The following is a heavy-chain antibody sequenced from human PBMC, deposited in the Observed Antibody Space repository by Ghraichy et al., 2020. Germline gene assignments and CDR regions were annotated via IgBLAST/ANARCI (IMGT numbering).Heavy chain of an antibody. CDR1: GGSLSSGGYY. V-gene: IGHV4-31*03. D-gene: IGHD6-13*01. Sequence: SETLSLTCTVSGGSLSSGGYYWSWFRQHPGKGLEWIGYIYNSGSTYYNPSPKSRVTISVDTSKNQFSLKLSSVTAADTAVYYCARGLTYSSSWDYYFDYWRQGTLVTLSS. CDR2: IYNSGST. J-gene: IGHJ4*02. CDR3: ARGLTYSSSWDYYFDY.